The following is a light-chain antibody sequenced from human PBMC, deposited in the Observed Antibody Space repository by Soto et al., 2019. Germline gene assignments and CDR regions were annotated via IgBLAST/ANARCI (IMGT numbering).Light chain of an antibody. CDR3: QQEESSWT. J-gene: IGKJ1*01. CDR1: QGISSTF. Sequence: EIVLTQSPGTLSFSPGERATLSCRASQGISSTFLAWYQHKPGQAPRVLIYGASRRDTGIPDMFSGSGSGTDSPITSSRLEPEDFAVYYCQQEESSWTFGQGTKVEMK. V-gene: IGKV3-20*01. CDR2: GAS.